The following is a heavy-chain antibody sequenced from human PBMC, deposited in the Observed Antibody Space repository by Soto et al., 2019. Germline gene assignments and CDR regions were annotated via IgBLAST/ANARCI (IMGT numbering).Heavy chain of an antibody. D-gene: IGHD3-3*01. J-gene: IGHJ4*02. Sequence: GGSLRLSCAASGWTFSTCIIRWVRPAPGKGMEWVAVLGYDGSNKFYADSVKGRFTISRDNSKNTLYLQMNSLRAEDTAVYYCANGAYYDFWSGPTQDYWGQGPLVTASS. V-gene: IGHV3-30*18. CDR3: ANGAYYDFWSGPTQDY. CDR2: LGYDGSNK. CDR1: GWTFSTCI.